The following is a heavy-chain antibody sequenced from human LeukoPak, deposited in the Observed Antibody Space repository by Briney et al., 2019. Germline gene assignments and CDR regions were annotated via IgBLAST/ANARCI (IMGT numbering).Heavy chain of an antibody. CDR3: ARDAWLVGATNLYYFDY. V-gene: IGHV1-2*02. J-gene: IGHJ4*02. Sequence: GASVKVSCKASGYTFTGYYMHWVRQAPGQGLEWVGWINPNSGDTNYAQKFQGRVTMTRDTSISTAYMELSSLTSDDTAVYYCARDAWLVGATNLYYFDYWGRGTLVTVSS. CDR2: INPNSGDT. CDR1: GYTFTGYY. D-gene: IGHD1-26*01.